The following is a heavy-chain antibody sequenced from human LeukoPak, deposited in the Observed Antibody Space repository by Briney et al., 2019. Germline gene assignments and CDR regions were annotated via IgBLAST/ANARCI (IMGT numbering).Heavy chain of an antibody. CDR1: GGSISSYY. Sequence: SETLSLTCTVSGGSISSYYWSWIRQPPGKGLEWIGYIYYSGSTNYNPSLKSRVTISVDTSKNQFSLKLSSVTAADTAVYYCARSSGGCSYGYARYWGQGTLVTVSS. CDR2: IYYSGST. V-gene: IGHV4-59*08. J-gene: IGHJ4*02. D-gene: IGHD5-18*01. CDR3: ARSSGGCSYGYARY.